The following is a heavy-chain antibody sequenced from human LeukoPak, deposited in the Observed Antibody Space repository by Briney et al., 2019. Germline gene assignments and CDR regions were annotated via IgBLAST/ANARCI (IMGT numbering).Heavy chain of an antibody. CDR2: IKQDGSEK. CDR3: ARVGYDFWRGYYRY. Sequence: GGSLRLSCAASGFTFSSYWMSWVRQAPGKGLEWVANIKQDGSEKYYVDSVKGRFTISRDNAKNSLYLQMNSLRAEDTAVYYCARVGYDFWRGYYRYWGQGTLVTVSS. CDR1: GFTFSSYW. J-gene: IGHJ4*02. V-gene: IGHV3-7*01. D-gene: IGHD3-3*01.